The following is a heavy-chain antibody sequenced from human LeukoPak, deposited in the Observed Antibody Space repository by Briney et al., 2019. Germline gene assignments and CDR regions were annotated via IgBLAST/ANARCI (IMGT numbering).Heavy chain of an antibody. J-gene: IGHJ3*02. Sequence: PSETLSLTCTVSGGSISSGSYYWSWIRQPAGKGLEWIGRIYTSGSTNYNPSLKSRATISVDTSKNQFSLELSSVTAADTAVYYCARDASSIEARSDGFDIWGQGTMVTVSS. V-gene: IGHV4-61*02. CDR1: GGSISSGSYY. D-gene: IGHD6-6*01. CDR3: ARDASSIEARSDGFDI. CDR2: IYTSGST.